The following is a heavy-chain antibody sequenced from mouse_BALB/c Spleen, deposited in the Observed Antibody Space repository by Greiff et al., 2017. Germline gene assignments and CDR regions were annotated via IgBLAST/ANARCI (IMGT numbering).Heavy chain of an antibody. Sequence: VQLQQSGTVLARPGASVKMSCKASGYTFTSYWMHWVKQRPGQGLEWIGRIYPGDGDTNYNGKFKGKATLTADKSSSTAYMQLSSLTSVDSAVYFCARASGYFDVWGAGTTVTVSS. D-gene: IGHD3-1*01. CDR3: ARASGYFDV. V-gene: IGHV1-80*01. CDR2: IYPGDGDT. CDR1: GYTFTSYW. J-gene: IGHJ1*01.